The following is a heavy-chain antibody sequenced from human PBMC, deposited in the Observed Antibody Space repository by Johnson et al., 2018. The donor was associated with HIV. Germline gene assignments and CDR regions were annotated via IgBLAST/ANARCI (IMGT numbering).Heavy chain of an antibody. CDR3: ARDWDYVHAPPAGPFDI. D-gene: IGHD4-17*01. J-gene: IGHJ3*02. V-gene: IGHV3-11*01. Sequence: VQVVESGGGLVKPGGSLRLSCAASGFTFSGYYMSWIRQAPGKGLECLSYISSSGYSIYYTASVKGRFTISRDNVKKALYLQLNSLRAEDTAVYYCARDWDYVHAPPAGPFDIWGQGTMVTVSS. CDR1: GFTFSGYY. CDR2: ISSSGYSI.